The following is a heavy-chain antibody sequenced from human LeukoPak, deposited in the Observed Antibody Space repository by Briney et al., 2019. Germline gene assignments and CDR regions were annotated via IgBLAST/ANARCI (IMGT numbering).Heavy chain of an antibody. V-gene: IGHV3-48*01. J-gene: IGHJ4*02. Sequence: PGGSLRLSCAASGFTFSSYSMNWVRQAPGKGLEWVSYISSSSSTIFYADSVKGRFTISRDNSKNTLYLQMNSLRAEDTAVYFCAKDRAGAGTSDYWGQGTLVTVSS. CDR3: AKDRAGAGTSDY. CDR1: GFTFSSYS. D-gene: IGHD6-13*01. CDR2: ISSSSSTI.